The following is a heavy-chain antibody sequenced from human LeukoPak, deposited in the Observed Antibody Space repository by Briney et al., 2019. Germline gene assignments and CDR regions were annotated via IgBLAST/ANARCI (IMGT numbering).Heavy chain of an antibody. CDR2: IKSDGST. CDR3: ARAPSEIGGYYPEYFRH. V-gene: IGHV3-74*01. CDR1: GFTFSSYW. D-gene: IGHD3-22*01. J-gene: IGHJ1*01. Sequence: QTGGSLRLSCAASGFTFSSYWMHWVRQAPGKGLVWVSRIKSDGSTRYADSVKGRFTVSRDNAKNTVSLQMNSLRAEDTGVYYCARAPSEIGGYYPEYFRHWGQGTLVIVSS.